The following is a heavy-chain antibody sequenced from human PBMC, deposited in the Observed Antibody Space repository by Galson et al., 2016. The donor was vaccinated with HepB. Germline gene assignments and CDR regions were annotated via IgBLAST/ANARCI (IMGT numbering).Heavy chain of an antibody. CDR3: ARVVSCSGGTCPSVYYYYGMDV. V-gene: IGHV3-21*01. J-gene: IGHJ6*02. CDR2: ISISSTYI. Sequence: SLRLSCAASGSTFSSYSMIWVRQAPGKGLEWVSSISISSTYIYYADSVRGRFTISRGNAENSLPLQMNSLRAEDTAVYYCARVVSCSGGTCPSVYYYYGMDVWGQGTTVTVSS. D-gene: IGHD2-15*01. CDR1: GSTFSSYS.